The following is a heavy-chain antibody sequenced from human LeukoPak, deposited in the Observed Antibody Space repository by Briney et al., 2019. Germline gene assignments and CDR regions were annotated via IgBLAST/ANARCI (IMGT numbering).Heavy chain of an antibody. J-gene: IGHJ4*02. D-gene: IGHD3-10*01. CDR3: ARPYGSGSYYNPFDY. Sequence: ASVKVSCKASGYTFTSYAMHWVRQAPGQRLEWMGWINAGNGNTKYSQEFQGRVTITRDTSASTAYMELSSLRSEDTAVYYCARPYGSGSYYNPFDYWGQGTLVTVSS. CDR1: GYTFTSYA. CDR2: INAGNGNT. V-gene: IGHV1-3*01.